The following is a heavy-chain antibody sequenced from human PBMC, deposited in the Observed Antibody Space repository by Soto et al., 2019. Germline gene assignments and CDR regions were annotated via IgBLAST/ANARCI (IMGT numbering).Heavy chain of an antibody. D-gene: IGHD5-12*01. V-gene: IGHV1-69*12. Sequence: QVQLVQSGAEVKKPGSSVKVSCKASGGTFSSYAISWVRQAPGQGLEWMGGIIPIFGTANYAQKFQGRVTITADESTSTAYMELSSLRSEDTAVYYCAREGRWLPSTSYYYYGMDVWGQGTTVTVSS. CDR3: AREGRWLPSTSYYYYGMDV. J-gene: IGHJ6*02. CDR1: GGTFSSYA. CDR2: IIPIFGTA.